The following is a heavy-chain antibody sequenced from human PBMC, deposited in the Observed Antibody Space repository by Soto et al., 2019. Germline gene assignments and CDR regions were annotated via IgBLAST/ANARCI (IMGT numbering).Heavy chain of an antibody. V-gene: IGHV3-73*01. CDR2: IRSKANSNAT. Sequence: GGSLRLSCAASGFTFSGSAMHWVRQACGKGLEGVGRIRSKANSNATAYAASEKGRFTISRDNSKNTAYLQMNSLKTEDTAVYYCTRLPVVAPDTAIVTRDYWGQGTLVTVSS. J-gene: IGHJ4*02. CDR3: TRLPVVAPDTAIVTRDY. D-gene: IGHD5-18*01. CDR1: GFTFSGSA.